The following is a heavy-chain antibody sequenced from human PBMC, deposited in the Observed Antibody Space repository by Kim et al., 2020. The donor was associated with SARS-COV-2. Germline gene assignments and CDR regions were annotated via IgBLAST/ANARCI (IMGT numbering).Heavy chain of an antibody. Sequence: AESVKGRFTISRDNAKNSLYLQLNSLRAEDTALYYCAKDIGAGYYYGMDVWGQGTTVTVSS. CDR3: AKDIGAGYYYGMDV. V-gene: IGHV3-9*01. J-gene: IGHJ6*02.